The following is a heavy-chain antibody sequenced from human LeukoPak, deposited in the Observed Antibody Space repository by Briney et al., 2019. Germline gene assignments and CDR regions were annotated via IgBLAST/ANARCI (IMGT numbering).Heavy chain of an antibody. CDR2: ISAYNGNT. CDR1: GGTFSSYA. Sequence: ASVKVSCKASGGTFSSYAISWVRQAPGQGLGWMGWISAYNGNTNYAQKLQGRVTMTTDTSTSTAYMELRSLRSDDTAVYYCARGYDFWSGYCPFDYWGQGTLVTVSS. V-gene: IGHV1-18*01. J-gene: IGHJ4*02. CDR3: ARGYDFWSGYCPFDY. D-gene: IGHD3-3*01.